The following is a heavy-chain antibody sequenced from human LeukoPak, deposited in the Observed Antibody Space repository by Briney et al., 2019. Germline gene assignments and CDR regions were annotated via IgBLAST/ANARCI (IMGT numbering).Heavy chain of an antibody. CDR1: GFTFSSYA. CDR3: AKDSQVMIVVVTSD. D-gene: IGHD3-22*01. V-gene: IGHV3-23*01. J-gene: IGHJ4*02. Sequence: GGSLRLSCAASGFTFSSYAMSWVRQAPGKGLEWVSAISGSGGSTYYAGSVKGRFTISRDNSKNTLYLQMNSLRAEDTAVYYCAKDSQVMIVVVTSDWGQGTLVTVSS. CDR2: ISGSGGST.